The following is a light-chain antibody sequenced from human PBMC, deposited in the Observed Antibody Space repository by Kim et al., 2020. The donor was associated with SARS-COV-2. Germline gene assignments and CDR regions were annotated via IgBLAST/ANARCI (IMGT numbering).Light chain of an antibody. CDR1: QSVSSY. Sequence: EIVLTQSPATLSLSPGERATLSCRASQSVSSYLAWYQQKPGQAHRLLIYDASNRATGIPARFSGSGSGTDFTLTISSLEPEDFAVYYCQQRSNWPPLFGQGTRLEIK. CDR3: QQRSNWPPL. J-gene: IGKJ5*01. CDR2: DAS. V-gene: IGKV3-11*01.